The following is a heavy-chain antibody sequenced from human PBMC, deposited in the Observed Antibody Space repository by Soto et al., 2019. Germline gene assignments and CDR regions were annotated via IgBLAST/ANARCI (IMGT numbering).Heavy chain of an antibody. D-gene: IGHD2-2*01. CDR3: AKAPAYRSTTRCFDY. Sequence: GGSLRLSCAASGFTFSSYAMSWVRQAPGKGLEWVSDISGSSGSTYYADSVKGRFTISRDNAKNTLYLQMNSLRDEDTAVYYCAKAPAYRSTTRCFDYWGQGTLVT. J-gene: IGHJ4*02. CDR1: GFTFSSYA. V-gene: IGHV3-23*01. CDR2: ISGSSGST.